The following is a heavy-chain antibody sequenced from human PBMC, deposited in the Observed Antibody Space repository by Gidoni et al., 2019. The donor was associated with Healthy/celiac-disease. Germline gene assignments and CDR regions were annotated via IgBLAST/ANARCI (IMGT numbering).Heavy chain of an antibody. V-gene: IGHV1-18*01. Sequence: QVQLVQSGAEVKKPGASVQVSCKASGYTFTSYGISWVRQAPGQGLEWLGWISAYKGNTNYAQKLHGRVTMTTDTSTSTADMERRSLRSDDTAVYYCASRRVDAFDIWGQGTMVTVSS. CDR1: GYTFTSYG. CDR2: ISAYKGNT. CDR3: ASRRVDAFDI. J-gene: IGHJ3*02.